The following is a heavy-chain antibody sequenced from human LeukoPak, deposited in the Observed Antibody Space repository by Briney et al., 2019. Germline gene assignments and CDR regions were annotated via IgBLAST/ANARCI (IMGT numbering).Heavy chain of an antibody. J-gene: IGHJ4*02. CDR1: GFTFSSYA. V-gene: IGHV3-23*01. Sequence: PGGFLRLSCAASGFTFSSYAMSWVRQAPGKGLEWVSAISGSGGSTYYADSVKGRFTISRDNSKNTLYLQMNSLRAEDTAVYYCANNYDSSGYPFDYWGQGTLVTVSS. D-gene: IGHD3-22*01. CDR2: ISGSGGST. CDR3: ANNYDSSGYPFDY.